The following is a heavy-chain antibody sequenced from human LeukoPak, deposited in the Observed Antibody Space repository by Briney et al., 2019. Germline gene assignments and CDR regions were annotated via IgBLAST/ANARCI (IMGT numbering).Heavy chain of an antibody. CDR2: IYYSGST. Sequence: SETLSLTCTVSGGSISSSSYYRGWIRQPPGKGLEWIGSIYYSGSTYYNTSLKSRVTISVDTSKNQFSLKLSSVTAADTAVYYCARGEMYYDSSGYYYGAFDIWGQGTMVTVSS. V-gene: IGHV4-39*07. D-gene: IGHD3-22*01. CDR1: GGSISSSSYY. CDR3: ARGEMYYDSSGYYYGAFDI. J-gene: IGHJ3*02.